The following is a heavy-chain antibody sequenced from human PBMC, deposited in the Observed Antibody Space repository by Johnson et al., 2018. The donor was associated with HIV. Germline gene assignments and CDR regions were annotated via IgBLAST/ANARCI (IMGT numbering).Heavy chain of an antibody. V-gene: IGHV3-66*01. CDR3: ARVVVITYHDAFDI. CDR1: GFTFSSYA. J-gene: IGHJ3*02. D-gene: IGHD3-22*01. CDR2: IYSGGST. Sequence: MLLVESGGGVVQPGRSLRLSCAASGFTFSSYAMHWVRQAPGRGLECVSTIYSGGSTYYADSVKGRFTISRDNSKNTLYLQMNSLRAEDTAVYYCARVVVITYHDAFDIWGQGTMVTVSS.